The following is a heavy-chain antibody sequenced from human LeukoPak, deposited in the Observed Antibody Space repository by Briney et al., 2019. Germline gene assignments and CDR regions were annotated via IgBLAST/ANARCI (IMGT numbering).Heavy chain of an antibody. CDR1: GGSISSSSYY. D-gene: IGHD3-3*01. V-gene: IGHV4-39*01. Sequence: SETLSLTCTVSGGSISSSSYYWGWIRRPPGKGLEWIGRIYYSGSTYYNPSLKSRVTISVDTSKNQFSLKLSSVTAADTAVYYCARLGSKLRFLEWLSDSWGQGTLVTVSS. CDR3: ARLGSKLRFLEWLSDS. CDR2: IYYSGST. J-gene: IGHJ4*02.